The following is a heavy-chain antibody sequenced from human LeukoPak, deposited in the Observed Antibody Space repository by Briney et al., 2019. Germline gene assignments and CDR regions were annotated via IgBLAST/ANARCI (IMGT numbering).Heavy chain of an antibody. CDR1: GFTFSSYE. CDR2: ISSSGSTI. V-gene: IGHV3-48*03. Sequence: GGSLRLSCAASGFTFSSYEMNWVRQAPGKGLEWVSYISSSGSTIYYADSVKGRFTISRDNAKNSLYLQVNSLRAEDTAVYSCASTGRGDFWSGYGYFDYWGQGTLVTVSS. D-gene: IGHD3-3*01. J-gene: IGHJ4*02. CDR3: ASTGRGDFWSGYGYFDY.